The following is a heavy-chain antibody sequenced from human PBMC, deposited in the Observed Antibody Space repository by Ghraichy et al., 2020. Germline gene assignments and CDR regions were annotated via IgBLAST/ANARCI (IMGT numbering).Heavy chain of an antibody. CDR2: ITAYNGNT. V-gene: IGHV1-18*04. Sequence: ASVKVSCKASGYTFTNYGISWVRQAPGQGLEWMGWITAYNGNTDYAQKLQGRVTMTTAPSPSPAYMELGSLRSDDTAVYYCVREGFRDSSGDSLPSFDYWGQGTLVTVSS. CDR3: VREGFRDSSGDSLPSFDY. J-gene: IGHJ4*02. CDR1: GYTFTNYG. D-gene: IGHD3-22*01.